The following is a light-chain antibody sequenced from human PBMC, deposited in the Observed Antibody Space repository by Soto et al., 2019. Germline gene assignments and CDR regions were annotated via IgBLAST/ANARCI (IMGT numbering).Light chain of an antibody. J-gene: IGKJ4*01. CDR1: QTISTW. Sequence: DIQVTQSPPILSASVGDRVTITCRASQTISTWMAWYQQKPGKAPKLLIYAASSLQSGVPSRFSGSGSGTDFTLTISSLQPEDFATYYCQQSYSTPTFGGGTKVDIK. CDR2: AAS. CDR3: QQSYSTPT. V-gene: IGKV1-39*01.